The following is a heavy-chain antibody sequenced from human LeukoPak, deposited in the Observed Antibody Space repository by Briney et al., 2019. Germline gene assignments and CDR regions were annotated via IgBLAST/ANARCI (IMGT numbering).Heavy chain of an antibody. V-gene: IGHV1-69*13. CDR1: GYTFTSYG. D-gene: IGHD5-12*01. CDR2: IIPIFGTA. Sequence: SVKVSCKASGYTFTSYGISWVRQAPGQGLEWMGGIIPIFGTANYAQKFQGRVTITADESTSTAYMELSSLRSEDTAVYYCAREGDSGYDYPYFDYWGQGTLVTVSS. CDR3: AREGDSGYDYPYFDY. J-gene: IGHJ4*02.